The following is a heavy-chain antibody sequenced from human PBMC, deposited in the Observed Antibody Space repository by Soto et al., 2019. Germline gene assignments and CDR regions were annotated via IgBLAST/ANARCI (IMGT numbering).Heavy chain of an antibody. CDR3: VRGGSNYDS. D-gene: IGHD4-4*01. CDR2: IKPDESEK. J-gene: IGHJ5*02. Sequence: GGSLTLSCTASGFTFSDSWMTWVRQAPGKGLEWVARIKPDESEKKYADSVKGRFSISRDNAKNSMYLQMDSLRGEDTAVYYCVRGGSNYDSWGQGTLVTVSS. V-gene: IGHV3-7*01. CDR1: GFTFSDSW.